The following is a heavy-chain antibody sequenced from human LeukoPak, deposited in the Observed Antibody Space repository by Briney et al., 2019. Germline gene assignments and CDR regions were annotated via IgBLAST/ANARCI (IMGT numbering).Heavy chain of an antibody. D-gene: IGHD2-2*01. CDR1: GGSFSSYA. J-gene: IGHJ4*02. CDR3: VRETGYCSSTSCMGY. V-gene: IGHV1-69*06. CDR2: IIPIFGTA. Sequence: GASVKVSCKASGGSFSSYAISWVRQAPGQGLEWMGGIIPIFGTANYAQKFQGRVTITADTSTSTAYMELSSLRSEDTAVYYCVRETGYCSSTSCMGYWGQGTLVTVSS.